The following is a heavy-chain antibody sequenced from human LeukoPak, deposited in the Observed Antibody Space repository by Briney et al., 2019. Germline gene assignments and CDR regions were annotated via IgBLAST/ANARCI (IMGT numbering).Heavy chain of an antibody. CDR2: IYPGDSDT. D-gene: IGHD6-6*01. CDR1: GYSFTNYW. CDR3: ASWPSRSSGPHPYYFDY. Sequence: GESLKISCKGSGYSFTNYWIGWVRQMPGKGLEWMGIIYPGDSDTKYSPSFQGQVTISSDKSISTAYLQWSSLKASDTAMYFCASWPSRSSGPHPYYFDYWGQGTLVTVSS. J-gene: IGHJ4*02. V-gene: IGHV5-51*01.